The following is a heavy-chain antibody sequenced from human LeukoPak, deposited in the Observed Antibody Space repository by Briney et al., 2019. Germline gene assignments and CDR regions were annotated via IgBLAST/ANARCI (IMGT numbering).Heavy chain of an antibody. CDR1: GFTFSSYS. Sequence: PGGSLRLSCAASGFTFSSYSMNWVRQAPGKGLEWVSYISSSSSTIYYADSVKGRFTISRDNAKNSLYLQMNSLRAKDTAVYYCARERTTVTSLYGIDVWGQGTTVTVSS. V-gene: IGHV3-48*01. CDR2: ISSSSSTI. CDR3: ARERTTVTSLYGIDV. D-gene: IGHD4-11*01. J-gene: IGHJ6*02.